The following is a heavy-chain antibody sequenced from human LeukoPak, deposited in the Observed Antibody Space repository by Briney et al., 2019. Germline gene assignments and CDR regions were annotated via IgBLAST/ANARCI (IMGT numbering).Heavy chain of an antibody. D-gene: IGHD3-22*01. CDR3: AQVWDSSGYYSYFDY. CDR2: ISGSGGST. Sequence: GGSLRLSCAASGFTFSSYAMSWVRQAPGKGLEWVSAISGSGGSTYYADSVKGRFTISRDNSKNTLYLQMNSLRAEDTAVYYCAQVWDSSGYYSYFDYWGQGTLVTFSS. V-gene: IGHV3-23*01. CDR1: GFTFSSYA. J-gene: IGHJ4*02.